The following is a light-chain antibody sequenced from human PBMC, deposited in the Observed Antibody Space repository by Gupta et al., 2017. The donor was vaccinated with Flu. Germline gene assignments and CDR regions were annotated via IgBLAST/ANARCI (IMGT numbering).Light chain of an antibody. CDR3: VFEMRSGDNWV. J-gene: IGLJ3*02. CDR2: NKN. CDR1: SGSVSSSYY. V-gene: IGLV8-61*01. Sequence: VVTQEPSFSVSPGGTVTLTCVLTSGSVSSSYYPSWYQQTPGQAPRTLIYNKNRRSSGVPDRFSGSIFGTNAALTITGAQAEDESDYVCVFEMRSGDNWVFGGGTKLTVL.